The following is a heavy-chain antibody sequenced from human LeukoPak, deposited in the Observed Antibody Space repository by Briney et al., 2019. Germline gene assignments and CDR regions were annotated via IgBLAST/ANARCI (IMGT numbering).Heavy chain of an antibody. CDR1: GGSISSSSYY. CDR2: IYTSGST. CDR3: ARVAAFWSGLASMDV. J-gene: IGHJ6*03. V-gene: IGHV4-39*07. Sequence: SETLSLTCTVSGGSISSSSYYWGWIRQPPGKGLEWIGSIYTSGSTNYNPSLKSRVTISIDASKNQFSLKLSSVTAADTAVYYCARVAAFWSGLASMDVWGKGTTVTVSS. D-gene: IGHD3-3*01.